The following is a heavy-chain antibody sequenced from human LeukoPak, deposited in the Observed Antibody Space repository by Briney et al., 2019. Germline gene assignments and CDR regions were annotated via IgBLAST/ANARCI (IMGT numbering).Heavy chain of an antibody. CDR1: GFTFSSYA. D-gene: IGHD2-15*01. CDR3: AKNREEVAATPADFDY. V-gene: IGHV3-23*01. J-gene: IGHJ4*02. Sequence: GGSLRLSCAASGFTFSSYAMSWVRQAPRKGLEWVSAISGSGGSTYYADSVKGRFTISRDNSKNTLYLQMNSLRAEDTAVYYCAKNREEVAATPADFDYWGQGTLVTVSS. CDR2: ISGSGGST.